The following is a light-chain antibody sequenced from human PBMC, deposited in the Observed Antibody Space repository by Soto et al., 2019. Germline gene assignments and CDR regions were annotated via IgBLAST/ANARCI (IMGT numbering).Light chain of an antibody. V-gene: IGKV3-20*01. CDR2: GAS. J-gene: IGKJ1*01. CDR1: QSVTSSY. Sequence: EIVLTQSPGTLSLSPGERATLSCRASQSVTSSYLAWYQQKPGQAPRLLIYGASTRATGIPDRFSGSGSGTDFTLTISRLEPEDCAVYYCQQYGSSPPKTFGLGTKVEIK. CDR3: QQYGSSPPKT.